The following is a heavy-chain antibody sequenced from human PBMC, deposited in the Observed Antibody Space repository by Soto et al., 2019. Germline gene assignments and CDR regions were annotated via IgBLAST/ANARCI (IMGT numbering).Heavy chain of an antibody. Sequence: EVHLLESGGGLVQPGGSLTLSCAASAFTFSNFAMTWVRQAPGKGLDWVSVISDGSVSAYYADSVKGRFTISRDNSKNTLYLQMNSLRAEDTAVYYCAKVIPGTKGVYDYWGQGTLVTVSS. J-gene: IGHJ4*02. CDR3: AKVIPGTKGVYDY. CDR1: AFTFSNFA. V-gene: IGHV3-23*01. D-gene: IGHD1-20*01. CDR2: ISDGSVSA.